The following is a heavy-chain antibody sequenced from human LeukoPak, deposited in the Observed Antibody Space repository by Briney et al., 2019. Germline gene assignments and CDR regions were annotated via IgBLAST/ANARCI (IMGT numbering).Heavy chain of an antibody. CDR2: IRGSGGST. Sequence: GGSLRLSCAASGFTFSSYAMSWVRQAPGKGLEWASAIRGSGGSTYYADSVKGRFTISRDNSKNTLYLHMNSLRVEDTAVYYCAKADSSGCLGYFQHWGQGTLITVSS. V-gene: IGHV3-23*01. J-gene: IGHJ1*01. CDR1: GFTFSSYA. D-gene: IGHD6-19*01. CDR3: AKADSSGCLGYFQH.